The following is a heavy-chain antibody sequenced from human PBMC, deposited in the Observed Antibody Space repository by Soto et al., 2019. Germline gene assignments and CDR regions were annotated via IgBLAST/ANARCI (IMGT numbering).Heavy chain of an antibody. CDR1: GYIFSSYW. J-gene: IGHJ6*02. D-gene: IGHD4-4*01. CDR3: AREDYIERYYYYGMDV. V-gene: IGHV5-10-1*01. CDR2: IDPSDSYT. Sequence: VESLKISCKGSGYIFSSYWISWFLQMPVKGLEWMGRIDPSDSYTNYSPSFQGHVTISADKSISTAYLQWSSLKASDTAMYYCAREDYIERYYYYGMDVWGQGTTVTVSS.